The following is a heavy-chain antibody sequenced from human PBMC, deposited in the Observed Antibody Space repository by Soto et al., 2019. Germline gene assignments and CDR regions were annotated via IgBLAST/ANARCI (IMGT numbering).Heavy chain of an antibody. Sequence: QVQLVQSGAEVKKPGASVTVSCKSSGYTFNRYGIIWVRQAPGQGLEWMGWISAYNGNTNSAQNLQGRVAMTTDKTTDTAYKDMRSLRTDHTAVYYCAGEVYYGTGSADYWGQGTLVTVSS. J-gene: IGHJ4*02. CDR1: GYTFNRYG. D-gene: IGHD3-10*01. CDR2: ISAYNGNT. CDR3: AGEVYYGTGSADY. V-gene: IGHV1-18*01.